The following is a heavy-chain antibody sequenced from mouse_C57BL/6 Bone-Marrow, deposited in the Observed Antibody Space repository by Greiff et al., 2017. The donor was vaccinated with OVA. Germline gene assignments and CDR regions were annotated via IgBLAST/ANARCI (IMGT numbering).Heavy chain of an antibody. J-gene: IGHJ1*03. CDR2: INPSTGGT. D-gene: IGHD1-1*01. CDR1: GYSFTGYY. V-gene: IGHV1-42*01. Sequence: EVQLQQSGPELVKPGASVKISCKASGYSFTGYYINWVKQSPEKSLEWIGEINPSTGGTTYNQKFKAKATLTVDKSSSTAYMQLKSLTSEDSAVYYCARTDYFWYFDVWGTGTTVTVSS. CDR3: ARTDYFWYFDV.